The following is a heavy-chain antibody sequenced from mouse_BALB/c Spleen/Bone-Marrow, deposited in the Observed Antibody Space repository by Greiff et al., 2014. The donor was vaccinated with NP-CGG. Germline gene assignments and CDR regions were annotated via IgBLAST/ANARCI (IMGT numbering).Heavy chain of an antibody. D-gene: IGHD1-1*01. CDR1: GFTFTDYY. Sequence: EVQRVESGGGLVQPGGSLRLSCATSGFTFTDYYMSWARQPPGKALEWLGFIRNKANGYTTEYSASVKGRFTISRDNSQSILYLQMNTLRAEDSATYYCARDTNYGSFYWYFDVWGAGTTVTVSS. J-gene: IGHJ1*01. V-gene: IGHV7-3*02. CDR3: ARDTNYGSFYWYFDV. CDR2: IRNKANGYTT.